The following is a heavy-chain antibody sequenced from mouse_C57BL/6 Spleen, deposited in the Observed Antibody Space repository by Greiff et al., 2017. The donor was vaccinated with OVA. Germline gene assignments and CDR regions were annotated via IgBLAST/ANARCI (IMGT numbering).Heavy chain of an antibody. D-gene: IGHD2-5*01. CDR3: ARSVYYSNYAMDY. CDR1: GYTFTSYW. J-gene: IGHJ4*01. Sequence: VQLQQSGAELANPGASVKLSCKASGYTFTSYWMHWVKQRPGQGLEWIGYINPSSGYTKYNQKFKDKATLTADKSSSTAYMQLSSLTYEDSAVYYCARSVYYSNYAMDYWGQGTSVTVSS. V-gene: IGHV1-7*01. CDR2: INPSSGYT.